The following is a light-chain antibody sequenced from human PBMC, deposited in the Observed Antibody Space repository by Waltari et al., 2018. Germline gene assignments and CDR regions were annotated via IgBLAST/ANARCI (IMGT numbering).Light chain of an antibody. J-gene: IGKJ5*01. CDR3: QQSYSTPPVT. CDR1: QSISSY. Sequence: DIQMTQSPSSLSASVGDRVTITCRASQSISSYLNWYQQKPGKAPKFLIYAASSLQSGVPSRFSGNGSGTDFTLTISSLQPEDFATYYCQQSYSTPPVTFGQGTRLDIK. V-gene: IGKV1-39*01. CDR2: AAS.